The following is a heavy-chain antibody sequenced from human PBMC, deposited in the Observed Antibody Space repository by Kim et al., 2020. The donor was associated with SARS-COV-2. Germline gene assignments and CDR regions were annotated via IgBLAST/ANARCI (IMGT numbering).Heavy chain of an antibody. CDR2: ISNSGSSI. V-gene: IGHV3-11*01. J-gene: IGHJ5*02. Sequence: GGSLRLSFAASGFTFSDYYMSWVRQAPGKGLEWISYISNSGSSIYYADSVKDRFTISRDNAQNSLYLQMNSLRAEDTAVYFCVREDSSKDHGRFDPWGQGTLVTVSS. D-gene: IGHD6-13*01. CDR1: GFTFSDYY. CDR3: VREDSSKDHGRFDP.